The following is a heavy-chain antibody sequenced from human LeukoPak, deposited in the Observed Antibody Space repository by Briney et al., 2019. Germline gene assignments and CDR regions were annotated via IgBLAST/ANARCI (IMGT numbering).Heavy chain of an antibody. V-gene: IGHV1-2*02. CDR1: GFTLTGYY. J-gene: IGHJ4*02. CDR3: SREFQRFLDY. D-gene: IGHD6-25*01. CDR2: INGNSGGT. Sequence: ASVKVSCKASGFTLTGYYMHWVRQAPGQGLEWMGWINGNSGGTNYAQKFQGRVTMTRDTSINTAYMELSRLTSDDTAMYYCSREFQRFLDYWGQGTLVTVSS.